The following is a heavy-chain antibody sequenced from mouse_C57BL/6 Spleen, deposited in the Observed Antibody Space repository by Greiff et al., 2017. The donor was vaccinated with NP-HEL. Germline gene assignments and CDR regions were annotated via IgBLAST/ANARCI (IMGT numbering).Heavy chain of an antibody. CDR3: ARWVSDQVTYYLDY. J-gene: IGHJ2*01. CDR2: IHPNSGST. V-gene: IGHV1-64*01. CDR1: GYTFTSYW. Sequence: QVQLQQPGAELVKPGASVKLSCKASGYTFTSYWMHWVKQRPGQGLEWIGMIHPNSGSTNYNEKFKSKATLTVDKSSSTAYMQLSSLTSEDSAVYYCARWVSDQVTYYLDYWGQGTTLTVSS.